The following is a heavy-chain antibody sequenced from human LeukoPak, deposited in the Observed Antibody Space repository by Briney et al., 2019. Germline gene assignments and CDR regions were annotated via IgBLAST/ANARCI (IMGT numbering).Heavy chain of an antibody. Sequence: SETLSLTCTVSGGSISSGSYYWSWIRQPAGKGLEWIGRIYTSGSTNYNPSLKSRVTISVDTSKNQFSLKLSSVTAADTAVYYCAIHTVPDAFDIWGQGTMVTVSS. D-gene: IGHD4-17*01. CDR2: IYTSGST. CDR3: AIHTVPDAFDI. V-gene: IGHV4-61*02. CDR1: GGSISSGSYY. J-gene: IGHJ3*02.